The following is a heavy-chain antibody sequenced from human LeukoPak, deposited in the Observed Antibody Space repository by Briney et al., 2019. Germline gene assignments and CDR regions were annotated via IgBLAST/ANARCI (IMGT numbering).Heavy chain of an antibody. V-gene: IGHV3-20*04. Sequence: GGSLRLSCAASGFTFDDYGMSWVRQAPGKGLEWVSGINWNGGSTGYADSVKGRFTISRDNAKNSLYLQMNSLRAEDTALYYCAREGAAGKRYAFDIWGQGTMVTVSS. J-gene: IGHJ3*02. CDR1: GFTFDDYG. D-gene: IGHD6-13*01. CDR3: AREGAAGKRYAFDI. CDR2: INWNGGST.